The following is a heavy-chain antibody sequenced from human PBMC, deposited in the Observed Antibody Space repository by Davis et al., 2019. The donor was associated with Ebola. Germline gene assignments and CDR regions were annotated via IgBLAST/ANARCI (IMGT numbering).Heavy chain of an antibody. Sequence: GESLKISCKGSGYTFTSYWIAWVRQVPGKGLEWMGSIYPGDSETRYSPSFQGQATISADKSISTAYLRWSSLKASDTATYYCARRQYNWNDGLSTLDYWGQGTLVTVSS. CDR3: ARRQYNWNDGLSTLDY. J-gene: IGHJ4*02. V-gene: IGHV5-51*01. D-gene: IGHD1-1*01. CDR2: IYPGDSET. CDR1: GYTFTSYW.